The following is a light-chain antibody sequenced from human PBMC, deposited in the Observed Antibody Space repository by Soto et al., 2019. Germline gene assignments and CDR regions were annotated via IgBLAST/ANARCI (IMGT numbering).Light chain of an antibody. CDR1: NSNIGSNN. V-gene: IGLV1-44*01. J-gene: IGLJ1*01. CDR2: VND. CDR3: AAWDDSPNVVYV. Sequence: QSVLTQPPSVSGTPGQRVTISCSGSNSNIGSNNVNWYQQLPATAPKLLICVNDQRPSGVPDRFSGSKSGNSASLTISGLQSEDEAEYYCAAWDDSPNVVYVFGTGTKVTVL.